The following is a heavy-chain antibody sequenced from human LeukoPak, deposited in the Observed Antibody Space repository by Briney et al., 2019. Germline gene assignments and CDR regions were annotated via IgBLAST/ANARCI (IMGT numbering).Heavy chain of an antibody. V-gene: IGHV4-30-4*01. CDR2: IYYSGST. CDR3: ARTKPTVTTYRAFDY. J-gene: IGHJ4*02. CDR1: GGSISSGDYY. Sequence: PSETLSLTCTVSGGSISSGDYYWSWIRQPPGKGLEWIGYIYYSGSTYYNPSLKSRVTISVDTSKNQFSLKLSSVTAADTAVYYCARTKPTVTTYRAFDYWGQGTLVTVSS. D-gene: IGHD4-17*01.